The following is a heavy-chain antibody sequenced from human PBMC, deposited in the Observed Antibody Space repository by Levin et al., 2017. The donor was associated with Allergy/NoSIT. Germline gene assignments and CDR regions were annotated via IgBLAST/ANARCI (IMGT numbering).Heavy chain of an antibody. CDR1: GGSFSGYY. J-gene: IGHJ6*02. CDR3: ARTSIAARPVYYYGMDG. D-gene: IGHD6-6*01. Sequence: SETLSLTCAVYGGSFSGYYWSWIRQPPGKGLEWIGEINHSGSTNYNPSLKSRVTISVDTSKNQFSLKLSSVTAADTAVYYCARTSIAARPVYYYGMDGWGQGTTVTVSS. CDR2: INHSGST. V-gene: IGHV4-34*01.